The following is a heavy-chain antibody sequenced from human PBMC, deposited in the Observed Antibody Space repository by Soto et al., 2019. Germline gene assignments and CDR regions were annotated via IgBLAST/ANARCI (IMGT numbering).Heavy chain of an antibody. CDR2: ISAYNGNT. Sequence: ASVKVSCKASGCTFTSYGISWVRQAPGQGLEWMGWISAYNGNTNYAQKLQGRVTMTTDTSTSTAYMELRSLRSDDTAVYYCARDREDCSSTSCYTPYYYYGMDVWGQGTTVTVSS. CDR3: ARDREDCSSTSCYTPYYYYGMDV. J-gene: IGHJ6*02. CDR1: GCTFTSYG. D-gene: IGHD2-2*02. V-gene: IGHV1-18*04.